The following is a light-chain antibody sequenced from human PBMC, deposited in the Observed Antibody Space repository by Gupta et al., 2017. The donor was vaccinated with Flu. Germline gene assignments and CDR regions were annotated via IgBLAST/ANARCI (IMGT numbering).Light chain of an antibody. CDR3: SSYAGRVTWV. CDR1: SNDVGGSNR. V-gene: IGLV2-11*01. Sequence: QSAPTQPRSVSGSPGQSVTISCTGSSNDVGGSNRVSWYQQRPGKAPKLLLYDVTERPSGVPDRFSGSKSGNTASLTISGLQADDEADYYCSSYAGRVTWVFGTGNTVTVL. J-gene: IGLJ1*01. CDR2: DVT.